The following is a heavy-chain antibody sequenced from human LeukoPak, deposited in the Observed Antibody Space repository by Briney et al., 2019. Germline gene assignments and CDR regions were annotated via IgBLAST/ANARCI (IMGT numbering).Heavy chain of an antibody. J-gene: IGHJ4*02. CDR3: ARDGDTTSKVDY. CDR2: ITRSGA. D-gene: IGHD7-27*01. V-gene: IGHV3-11*01. Sequence: GGSLRLSCAASGFTFSHHYMSWIRQAPGKGLEWISYITRSGAFYADPVKGRFTISRDNAKNSLYLQMNSLRVEDTAVYYCARDGDTTSKVDYLGQGALVTVSS. CDR1: GFTFSHHY.